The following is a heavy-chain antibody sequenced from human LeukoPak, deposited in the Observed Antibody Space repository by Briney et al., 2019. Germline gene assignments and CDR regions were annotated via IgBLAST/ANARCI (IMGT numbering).Heavy chain of an antibody. V-gene: IGHV4-39*07. CDR1: GGSISSSSYY. J-gene: IGHJ3*02. D-gene: IGHD6-6*01. CDR2: IYYSGST. CDR3: ARDVTTRPGAFDI. Sequence: SETLSLTCTVSGGSISSSSYYWGWIRQPPGNGLEWIGSIYYSGSTYYNPSLKSRVTISVDTSKNQFSLRLSSVTAADTAVYYCARDVTTRPGAFDIWGQGTMVTVSS.